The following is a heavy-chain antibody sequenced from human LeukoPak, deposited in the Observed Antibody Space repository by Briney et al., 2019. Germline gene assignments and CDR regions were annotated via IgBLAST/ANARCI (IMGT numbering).Heavy chain of an antibody. CDR3: AKDLGYYDSSGYPAEYFQH. J-gene: IGHJ1*01. Sequence: GGSLRLSCAASGFTFSSYGMHWVRQAPGKGLEWVAFIRYDGSNKYYADSVKGRFTISRDNSKNTLYLQMNSLRAEDTAVYYCAKDLGYYDSSGYPAEYFQHWGQGTLVTVSS. V-gene: IGHV3-30*02. CDR1: GFTFSSYG. D-gene: IGHD3-22*01. CDR2: IRYDGSNK.